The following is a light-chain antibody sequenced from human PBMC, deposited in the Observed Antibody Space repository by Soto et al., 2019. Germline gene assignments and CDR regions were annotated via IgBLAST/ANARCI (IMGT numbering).Light chain of an antibody. CDR1: QSVDIF. CDR3: QQRKHWPPIT. J-gene: IGKJ5*01. V-gene: IGKV3-11*01. Sequence: EVELTQSPATLSLSPGETATLSCRASQSVDIFLAWYQQRPGQPPRLLMFDSSNRATGVPVRFSGSGSGTVFTLTIDSLEPEDSAVYYCQQRKHWPPITFGQGTRLEIK. CDR2: DSS.